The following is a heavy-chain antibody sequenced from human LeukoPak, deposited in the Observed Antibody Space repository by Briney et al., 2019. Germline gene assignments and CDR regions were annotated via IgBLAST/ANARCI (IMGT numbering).Heavy chain of an antibody. CDR1: GFTFGDYA. D-gene: IGHD6-19*01. CDR3: TRDSAVAGMGY. V-gene: IGHV3-49*04. J-gene: IGHJ4*02. Sequence: GGSLRLSCTASGFTFGDYAMSWVRQAPGKGLEWVGFIRSKAYGGTTEYAASVKGRFTISRDDSKSIAYLQMNSLKTEDTAVYYCTRDSAVAGMGYWGQGTLVTVSS. CDR2: IRSKAYGGTT.